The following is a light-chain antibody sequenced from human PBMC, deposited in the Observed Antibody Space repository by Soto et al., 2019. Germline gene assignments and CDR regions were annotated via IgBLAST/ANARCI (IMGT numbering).Light chain of an antibody. CDR2: DAS. V-gene: IGKV3-11*01. J-gene: IGKJ5*01. CDR3: HQRQYWPPIT. CDR1: QSVTSRY. Sequence: LVLTQSPGTLSLSPGERATLSCRASQSVTSRYLAWYQQKPGQAPRLLISDASNRATGIPARFSGSGSGTDFTLTISSLEPEDFAVYYCHQRQYWPPITFGQGTRLEI.